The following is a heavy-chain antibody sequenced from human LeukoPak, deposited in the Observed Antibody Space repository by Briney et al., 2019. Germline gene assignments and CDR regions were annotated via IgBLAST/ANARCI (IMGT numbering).Heavy chain of an antibody. D-gene: IGHD3-22*01. CDR2: INPNSGGT. V-gene: IGHV1-2*06. CDR1: GYTFTDYY. CDR3: ARDITWVRVITITIIVTTPPLDY. Sequence: ASVNVSFTASGYTFTDYYMHWVRQAPGQGLEWMGRINPNSGGTNYAQKFQGRVTMTRDTSIRTAYMELSRLRSDDTAVYYCARDITWVRVITITIIVTTPPLDYWGQGTLVTVSS. J-gene: IGHJ4*02.